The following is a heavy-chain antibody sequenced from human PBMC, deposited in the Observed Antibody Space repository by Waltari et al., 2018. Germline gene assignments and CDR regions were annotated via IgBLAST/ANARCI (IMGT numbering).Heavy chain of an antibody. CDR2: IRSKANSYAT. CDR3: TRLGWEPTTY. CDR1: GFTFSGSA. Sequence: EVQLVESGGGLVQPGGSLKLSCAASGFTFSGSAMHWVRQASGKGVDWVGRIRSKANSYATAYAASVKGRFTISRDDSKNTAYLQMNSLKTEDTAVYYCTRLGWEPTTYWGQGTLVTVSS. J-gene: IGHJ4*02. V-gene: IGHV3-73*02. D-gene: IGHD1-26*01.